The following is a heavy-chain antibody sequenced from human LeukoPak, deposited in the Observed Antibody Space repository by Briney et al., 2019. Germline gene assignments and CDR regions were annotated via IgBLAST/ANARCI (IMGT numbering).Heavy chain of an antibody. J-gene: IGHJ3*02. Sequence: SETLSLTCGVSSESFTGYYWSWIRQPPGKRLEWMGEIDNVGSTNINPSLKSRVTMSVDRSKNQFSLKLSSVTAADTAVYYCARRSRASQQLVRVHAFDIWGQGTMVIVSS. D-gene: IGHD6-13*01. V-gene: IGHV4-34*01. CDR2: IDNVGST. CDR3: ARRSRASQQLVRVHAFDI. CDR1: SESFTGYY.